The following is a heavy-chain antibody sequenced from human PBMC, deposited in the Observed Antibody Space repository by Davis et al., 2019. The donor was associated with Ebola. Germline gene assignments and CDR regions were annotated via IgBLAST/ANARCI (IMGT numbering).Heavy chain of an antibody. CDR2: IYHSGNA. CDR3: VRGWPSSVTTDFYAMDA. J-gene: IGHJ6*04. D-gene: IGHD4-17*01. Sequence: LRLSCTVSGGSISGGDYFWSWIRQPPGKGLEWIGYIYHSGNAYYSPSLKSRVTISVDTSKNQFSLKVRSVTAADTAVYYCVRGWPSSVTTDFYAMDAWGKGTTVIASS. CDR1: GGSISGGDYF. V-gene: IGHV4-30-4*01.